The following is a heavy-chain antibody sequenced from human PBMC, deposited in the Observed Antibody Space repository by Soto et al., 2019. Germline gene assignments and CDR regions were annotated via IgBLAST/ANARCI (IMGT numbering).Heavy chain of an antibody. Sequence: ASVKVSCKASGYTFTSYGISWVRQAPGQGLEWMGWISAYNGNTNYAQKLQGRVTMTTDTSTSTAYMELRSLRSDDTAVYYCARADFWSGYPGDYYYYGMDVWGQGTTVTVSS. CDR2: ISAYNGNT. V-gene: IGHV1-18*01. J-gene: IGHJ6*02. CDR3: ARADFWSGYPGDYYYYGMDV. D-gene: IGHD3-3*01. CDR1: GYTFTSYG.